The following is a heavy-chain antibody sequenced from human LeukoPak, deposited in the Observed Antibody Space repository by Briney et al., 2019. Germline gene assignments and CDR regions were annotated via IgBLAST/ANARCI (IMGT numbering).Heavy chain of an antibody. CDR1: GFTFGDYA. J-gene: IGHJ3*02. D-gene: IGHD2-8*02. CDR2: IRSKAYGGTT. V-gene: IGHV3-49*04. Sequence: GGSLRLSCTASGFTFGDYAMSWVRQAPGKGLEWVGFIRSKAYGGTTEYAASVKGRFTISRDDSKSIAYLQMNSLKTEDTAVYYCTRGTRSGGHPLALNASDIWGQGTMVTVSS. CDR3: TRGTRSGGHPLALNASDI.